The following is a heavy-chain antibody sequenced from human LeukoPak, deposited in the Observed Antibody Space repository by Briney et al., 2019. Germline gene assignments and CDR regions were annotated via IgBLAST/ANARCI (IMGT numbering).Heavy chain of an antibody. V-gene: IGHV1-8*01. J-gene: IGHJ4*02. CDR2: MNPNSGNT. Sequence: ASEKDSCKASGYTFTSYDINWVRQATGQGLEWMGWMNPNSGNTGYAQKFQGRISMTRNTSISTAYMELSSLRSEDTAVYYCARETPSRYFDYWGQGTLVTVSS. CDR1: GYTFTSYD. D-gene: IGHD4-23*01. CDR3: ARETPSRYFDY.